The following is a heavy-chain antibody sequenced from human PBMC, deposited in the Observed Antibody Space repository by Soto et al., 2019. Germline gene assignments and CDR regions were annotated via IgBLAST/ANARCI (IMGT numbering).Heavy chain of an antibody. D-gene: IGHD3-16*01. CDR2: IYHSGSP. CDR1: SGSSLTPNG. CDR3: ARKPDVATAKVGGGYVFDV. V-gene: IGHV4-4*02. Sequence: QLKRQESGPGRVKPSGTLSLRSAASSGSSLTPNGWGWVRHSPGRGLQWIGDIYHSGSPKYNPSLKSRVSISIDKSKDRFFLNLTSVTAADTAVYYCARKPDVATAKVGGGYVFDVWGQGTMVTVSS. J-gene: IGHJ3*01.